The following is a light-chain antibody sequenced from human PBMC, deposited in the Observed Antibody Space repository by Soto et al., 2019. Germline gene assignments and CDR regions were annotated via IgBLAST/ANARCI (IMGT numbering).Light chain of an antibody. J-gene: IGLJ2*01. CDR3: QVWDSESDHVV. CDR1: NIGKKS. CDR2: DDS. V-gene: IGLV3-21*02. Sequence: SYVVTQTPSVSVAPGQTARIACEGNNIGKKSVHWYHQKSGQAPVLVVFDDSDRPSGIPERFSGSNSGNTATLTISRVEAGDEADYFCQVWDSESDHVVFGGGTQLTVL.